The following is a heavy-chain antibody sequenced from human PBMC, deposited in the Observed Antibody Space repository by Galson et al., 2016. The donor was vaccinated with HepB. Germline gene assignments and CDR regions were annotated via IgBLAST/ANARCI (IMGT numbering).Heavy chain of an antibody. D-gene: IGHD4-11*01. CDR1: GGPLDTTNS. CDR3: ARVRSLQYYYGMDV. CDR2: IQHSGRT. V-gene: IGHV4-4*02. Sequence: SETLSLTCTVSGGPLDTTNSWSWVRQPPGKGLEWLGGIQHSGRTNYNSSLKSRLSMSVDKSDNQFSLRLTSVTAADTAVYYCARVRSLQYYYGMDVWGQGTTVTVSS. J-gene: IGHJ6*02.